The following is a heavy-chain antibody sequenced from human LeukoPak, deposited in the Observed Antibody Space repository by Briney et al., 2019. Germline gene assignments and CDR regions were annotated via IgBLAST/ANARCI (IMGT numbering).Heavy chain of an antibody. V-gene: IGHV4-34*01. CDR3: ARVSGYDWESFYDY. D-gene: IGHD5-12*01. CDR2: INHSGST. CDR1: GGSFSGYF. J-gene: IGHJ4*02. Sequence: SETLSLTCAVYGGSFSGYFWSWIRQPPGKGLEWIGEINHSGSTNYNPSLKSRVTISVDTSKNQFSLRVSSVTAADTAMYYCARVSGYDWESFYDYWGQGSLVTVSS.